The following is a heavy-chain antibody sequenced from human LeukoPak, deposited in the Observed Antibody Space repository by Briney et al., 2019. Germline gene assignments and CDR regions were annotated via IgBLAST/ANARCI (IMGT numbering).Heavy chain of an antibody. CDR3: ARATSYYDILTGYQPAYYFDY. D-gene: IGHD3-9*01. V-gene: IGHV4-28*05. J-gene: IGHJ4*02. CDR2: IYYSGSI. Sequence: SETLSLTCAVSGYSISSSNWWGWIRQPPGKGLEWIGYIYYSGSIYYNPSLKSRVTMSVDTSKNQFSLKLSSVTAVDTAVYYCARATSYYDILTGYQPAYYFDYWGQGTLVTVSS. CDR1: GYSISSSNW.